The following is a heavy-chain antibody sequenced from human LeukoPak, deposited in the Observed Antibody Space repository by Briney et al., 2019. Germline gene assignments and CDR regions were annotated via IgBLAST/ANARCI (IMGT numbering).Heavy chain of an antibody. CDR3: ARDVVRGVKGACY. V-gene: IGHV1-2*02. CDR1: GYTFTSYG. Sequence: ASVKVSCKASGYTFTSYGISWVRRAPGQGLEWMGWINPNSGGTNYAQKFQGRVTMTRDTSISTAYMELSRLRSDDTAVYYCARDVVRGVKGACYWGQGTLVTVSS. J-gene: IGHJ4*02. D-gene: IGHD3-10*01. CDR2: INPNSGGT.